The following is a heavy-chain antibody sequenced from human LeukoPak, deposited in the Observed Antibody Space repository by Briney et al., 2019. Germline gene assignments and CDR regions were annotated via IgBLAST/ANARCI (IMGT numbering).Heavy chain of an antibody. CDR1: GFIFSNRF. CDR2: IYSGGST. V-gene: IGHV3-53*01. J-gene: IGHJ5*02. Sequence: GGSLRLSCAASGFIFSNRFMSWVRQAPGKGLEWVSVIYSGGSTYYADSVKGRFTISRDNSKNTLYLQMNSLRAEDTAVYYCARDCYLWGQGTLVTVSS. CDR3: ARDCYL.